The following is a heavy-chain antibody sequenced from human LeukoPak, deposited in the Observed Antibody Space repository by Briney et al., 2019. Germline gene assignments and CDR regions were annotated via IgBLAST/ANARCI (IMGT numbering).Heavy chain of an antibody. J-gene: IGHJ4*02. V-gene: IGHV3-23*01. Sequence: PGGSLRLSCAASGFTLSTYWMSWVRQAPGKGLEWVSAISGSGGSTYYADSVKGRFTISRDNSKNTLYLQMNSLRAEDTAVYYCAKDVYDSSGYYSPYWGQGTLVTVSS. D-gene: IGHD3-22*01. CDR2: ISGSGGST. CDR3: AKDVYDSSGYYSPY. CDR1: GFTLSTYW.